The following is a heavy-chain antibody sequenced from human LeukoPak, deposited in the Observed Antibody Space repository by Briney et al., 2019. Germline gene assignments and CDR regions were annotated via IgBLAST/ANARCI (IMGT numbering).Heavy chain of an antibody. CDR1: GGSISSYY. Sequence: SETLSLTCTVSGGSISSYYWSWIRQPPGKGLEWIGYIYYSGSTNYNPSLKSRVTISVDTSKDQFSLKLSSVTAADTAVYYCARDEGSGFDYWGQGTLVTVSS. CDR3: ARDEGSGFDY. V-gene: IGHV4-59*01. CDR2: IYYSGST. D-gene: IGHD2-15*01. J-gene: IGHJ4*02.